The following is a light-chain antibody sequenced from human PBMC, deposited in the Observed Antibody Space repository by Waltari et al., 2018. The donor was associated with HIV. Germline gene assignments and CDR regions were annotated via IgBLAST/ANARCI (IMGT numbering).Light chain of an antibody. CDR3: SSYTGSDNLV. CDR2: EVS. V-gene: IGLV2-8*01. CDR1: SSDVGGYNY. Sequence: QSALTQPPSASGSPGQSVTISCTGTSSDVGGYNYVSWYQQHPGKAPKLMIYEVSKRPSGVPDRFPGSGSGNTASLTVSGLQAEDEADYYCSSYTGSDNLVFGGGTKLTVL. J-gene: IGLJ2*01.